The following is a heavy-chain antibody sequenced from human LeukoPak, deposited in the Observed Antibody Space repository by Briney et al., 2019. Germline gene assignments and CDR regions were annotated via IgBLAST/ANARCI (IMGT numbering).Heavy chain of an antibody. CDR3: AREGYYGSGSYYRAEWFDP. J-gene: IGHJ5*02. CDR1: GFTFSSYS. V-gene: IGHV3-21*01. CDR2: ISSSSSYI. D-gene: IGHD3-10*01. Sequence: GGSLRLSCAASGFTFSSYSMNWVRQAPGKGLEWVSSISSSSSYIYYADSVKGRFTISRDNAKNSLYLQMNSLRAEDTAVYYCAREGYYGSGSYYRAEWFDPWGQGTLVTVSS.